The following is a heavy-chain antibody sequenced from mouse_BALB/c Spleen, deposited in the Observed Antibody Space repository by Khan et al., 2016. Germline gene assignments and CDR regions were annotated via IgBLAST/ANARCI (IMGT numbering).Heavy chain of an antibody. CDR2: IYPYNGGT. CDR1: GYTFTDYN. D-gene: IGHD4-1*01. V-gene: IGHV1S29*02. Sequence: EVQLQESGPELVKPGASVKISCKASGYTFTDYNMHWVKQSHGKSLEWIGYIYPYNGGTGYNQKFKSKATLTVDNSSSTAYMELRSLTSEDSAVYYCARFPGTGGWFAYWGQGTLVTVSA. CDR3: ARFPGTGGWFAY. J-gene: IGHJ3*01.